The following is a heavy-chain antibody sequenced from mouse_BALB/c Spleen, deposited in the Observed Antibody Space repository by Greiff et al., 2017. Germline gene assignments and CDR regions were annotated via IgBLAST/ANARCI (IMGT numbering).Heavy chain of an antibody. CDR2: ISSGSSTI. CDR3: ARSYDAMDY. J-gene: IGHJ4*01. CDR1: GFTFSSFG. Sequence: EVQGVESGGGLVQPGGSRKLSCAASGFTFSSFGMHWVRQAPEKGLEWVAYISSGSSTIYYADTVKGRFTISRDNPKNTLFLQMTSLRSEDTAMYYCARSYDAMDYWGQGTSVTVSS. V-gene: IGHV5-17*02.